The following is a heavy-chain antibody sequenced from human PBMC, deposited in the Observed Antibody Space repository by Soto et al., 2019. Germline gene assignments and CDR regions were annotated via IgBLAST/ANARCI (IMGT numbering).Heavy chain of an antibody. CDR3: ARDPLGDFLGFGDAFDI. CDR2: ISSSSSTI. Sequence: PGGSLRLSCAASGFTFSSYSMNWVRQAPGKGLEWVSYISSSSSTIYYADSVKGRFTISRDNAKNSLYLQMNSLRGDDTAVYYCARDPLGDFLGFGDAFDIWGQGTMVTVSS. CDR1: GFTFSSYS. D-gene: IGHD3-10*01. V-gene: IGHV3-48*01. J-gene: IGHJ3*02.